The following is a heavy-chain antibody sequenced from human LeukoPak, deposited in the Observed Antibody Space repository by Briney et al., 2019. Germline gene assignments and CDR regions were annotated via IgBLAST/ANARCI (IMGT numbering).Heavy chain of an antibody. D-gene: IGHD3-10*01. J-gene: IGHJ5*02. CDR1: GGSISSSSYY. CDR3: AKAHSTRDYYGSGAQFGA. Sequence: SETLSLTCTVSGGSISSSSYYWGWIRQPPGKGLEWIGSIYYSGSTYYNPSLKSRVTISVDTSKNQFSLKLSSVTAADTAVYYCAKAHSTRDYYGSGAQFGAWGQGTLVIVSS. CDR2: IYYSGST. V-gene: IGHV4-39*01.